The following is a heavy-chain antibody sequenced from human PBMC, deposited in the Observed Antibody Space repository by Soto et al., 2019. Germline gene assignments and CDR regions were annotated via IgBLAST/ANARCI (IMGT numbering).Heavy chain of an antibody. V-gene: IGHV3-30*18. D-gene: IGHD3-3*01. J-gene: IGHJ5*02. CDR1: GFTFDSYG. Sequence: QVQLVESGGGVVQPGRSLRLSCTASGFTFDSYGMHWVRQAPGKGLEWVAVIAYDGSSKYYADSVKGRFTISRDNSNNTLYLQMSSLRVEDTAVYYCAKSLDGVSVQKFDPWGQGTLVTVSS. CDR3: AKSLDGVSVQKFDP. CDR2: IAYDGSSK.